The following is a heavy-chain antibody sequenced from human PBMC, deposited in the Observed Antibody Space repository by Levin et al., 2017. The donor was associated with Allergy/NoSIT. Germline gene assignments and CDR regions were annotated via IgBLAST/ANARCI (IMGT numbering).Heavy chain of an antibody. D-gene: IGHD6-19*01. CDR1: GFTFSSYA. J-gene: IGHJ6*03. CDR2: ISGSGGST. V-gene: IGHV3-23*01. Sequence: GGSLRLSCAASGFTFSSYAMSWVRQAPGKGLEWVSAISGSGGSTYYADSVKGRFTISRDNSKNTLYLQMNSLRAEDTAVYYCAKGGLIAVAGYYYMDVWGKGTTVTVSS. CDR3: AKGGLIAVAGYYYMDV.